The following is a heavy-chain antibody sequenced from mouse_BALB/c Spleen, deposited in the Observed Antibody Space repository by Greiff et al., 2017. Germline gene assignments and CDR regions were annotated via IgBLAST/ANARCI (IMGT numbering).Heavy chain of an antibody. CDR3: ARSRYYYGSSTYWYFDV. V-gene: IGHV1-9*01. Sequence: QVQLQQSGAELLKPGASVKISCKATGYTFSSYWIEWVKQRPGHGLEWIGEILPGSGSTNYNEKFKGKATFTADTSSNTAYMQLSSLTSEDSAVYYCARSRYYYGSSTYWYFDVWGAGTTVTVSS. CDR1: GYTFSSYW. J-gene: IGHJ1*01. D-gene: IGHD1-1*01. CDR2: ILPGSGST.